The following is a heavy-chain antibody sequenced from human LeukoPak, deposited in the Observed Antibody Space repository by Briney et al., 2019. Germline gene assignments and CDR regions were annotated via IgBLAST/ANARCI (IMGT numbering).Heavy chain of an antibody. CDR1: GGSLSSYY. D-gene: IGHD2-8*01. J-gene: IGHJ4*02. CDR2: IYYSGST. V-gene: IGHV4-59*01. CDR3: ARDKRMNGYFDY. Sequence: PSETLSLTCTVSGGSLSSYYWSWIRQPPGKGLEWIGYIYYSGSTNYNPSLKSRATISVDTSKNQFSLKLSSVTAADTAVYYCARDKRMNGYFDYWGQGTLVTVSS.